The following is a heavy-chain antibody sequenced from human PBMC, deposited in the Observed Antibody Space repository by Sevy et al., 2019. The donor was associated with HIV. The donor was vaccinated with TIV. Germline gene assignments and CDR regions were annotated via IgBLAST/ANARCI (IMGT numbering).Heavy chain of an antibody. CDR3: TAVLLWFGELIF. D-gene: IGHD3-10*01. J-gene: IGHJ4*02. Sequence: GGSLRLSCAASGFTFSNAWMSWVRQAPGKGLEWVGRIKSKTDGGKTDYAAPVKGRFTISRDESKNTLYLQMNSLKTEDTAVYYCTAVLLWFGELIFWGQGTLVTVSS. V-gene: IGHV3-15*01. CDR1: GFTFSNAW. CDR2: IKSKTDGGKT.